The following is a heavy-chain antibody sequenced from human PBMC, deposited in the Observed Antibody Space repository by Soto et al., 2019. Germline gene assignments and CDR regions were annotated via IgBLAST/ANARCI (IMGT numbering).Heavy chain of an antibody. D-gene: IGHD6-13*01. CDR1: GFTFSSYG. CDR3: AKERLYSSSFDT. Sequence: LRLSCAASGFTFSSYGMHWVRQAPGKGLEWVAAILHDGSNKYYADSVKGRFTISRDNSKNTLYLQMNSLRAEDTAVYYCAKERLYSSSFDTWGQGTLVTISS. V-gene: IGHV3-30*18. J-gene: IGHJ5*02. CDR2: ILHDGSNK.